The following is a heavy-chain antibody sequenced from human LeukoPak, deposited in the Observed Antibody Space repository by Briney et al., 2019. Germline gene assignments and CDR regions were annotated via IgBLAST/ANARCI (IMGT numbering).Heavy chain of an antibody. D-gene: IGHD2-8*02. CDR3: SRSRRVLCTGACYSFDY. CDR1: GFTFGDFG. V-gene: IGHV3-49*03. Sequence: GGSLRLSCSSSGFTFGDFGMSWFRQAPGKGPEWVGFIRSKVYGGATEYAASVKGRFIISRDDSKSIAYLQMNSLETEDTAVYYCSRSRRVLCTGACYSFDYWSQGTLVTVSS. J-gene: IGHJ4*02. CDR2: IRSKVYGGAT.